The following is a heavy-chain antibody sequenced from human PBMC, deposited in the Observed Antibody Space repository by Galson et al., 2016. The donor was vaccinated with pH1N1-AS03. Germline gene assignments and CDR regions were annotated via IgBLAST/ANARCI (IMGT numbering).Heavy chain of an antibody. V-gene: IGHV1-8*01. J-gene: IGHJ6*02. CDR3: ASRCSSTSCLYYYYGMDV. Sequence: SVKVSCKASGYTFTSYDINWVRQATGQGLEWMGWMNPNSGNTGYAQKFQGRVTMTRNTSISTAYMELSSLRSEDTAVYYCASRCSSTSCLYYYYGMDVWGQGTTVTASS. CDR2: MNPNSGNT. D-gene: IGHD2-2*01. CDR1: GYTFTSYD.